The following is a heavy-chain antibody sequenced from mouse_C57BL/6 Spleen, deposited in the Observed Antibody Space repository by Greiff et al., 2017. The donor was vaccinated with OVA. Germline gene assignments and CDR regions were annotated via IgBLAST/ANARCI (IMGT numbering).Heavy chain of an antibody. J-gene: IGHJ4*01. CDR3: ARSYYYGVLYYAMGY. CDR2: IGPGSGST. V-gene: IGHV1-77*01. Sequence: QVQLQQSGAELVKPGASVKISCKASGYTFTDYYINWVKQRPGQGLEWIGKIGPGSGSTYYNEKFKGKATLTADKSSSTAYMQLSSLTSEDSAVYFCARSYYYGVLYYAMGYWGQGTSVTVSS. CDR1: GYTFTDYY. D-gene: IGHD1-1*01.